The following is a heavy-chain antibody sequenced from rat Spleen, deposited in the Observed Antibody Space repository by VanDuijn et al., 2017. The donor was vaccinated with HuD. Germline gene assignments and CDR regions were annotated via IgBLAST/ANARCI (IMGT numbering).Heavy chain of an antibody. CDR1: GFSLTRNS. D-gene: IGHD1-1*01. J-gene: IGHJ2*01. Sequence: QVQLKESGPGLVQPSQTLSLTCTVSGFSLTRNSVHWVRQPPGKGLEWMGGLWGDGSTDYNSVLKSRLSISRDTSKSQVFLKMNSLQTDDTATYYCARYSSYRYFDYWGQGVMVTVSS. CDR2: LWGDGST. CDR3: ARYSSYRYFDY. V-gene: IGHV2-1*01.